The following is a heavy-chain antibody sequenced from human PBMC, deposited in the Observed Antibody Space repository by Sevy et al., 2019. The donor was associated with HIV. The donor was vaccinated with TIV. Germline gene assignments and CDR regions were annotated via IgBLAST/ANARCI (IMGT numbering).Heavy chain of an antibody. CDR3: VRGSGFWRGYYTRFDY. V-gene: IGHV3-13*01. CDR2: FTAVGDT. J-gene: IGHJ4*01. Sequence: GGSLRLSCAASGFTFSTYDMHWVRQVTGKGLEWVSGFTAVGDTYYPCSVKGRFTISREDAKSSLFLQMDSLRAGDTAVYYCVRGSGFWRGYYTRFDYWGHGVLVTVSS. D-gene: IGHD3-3*01. CDR1: GFTFSTYD.